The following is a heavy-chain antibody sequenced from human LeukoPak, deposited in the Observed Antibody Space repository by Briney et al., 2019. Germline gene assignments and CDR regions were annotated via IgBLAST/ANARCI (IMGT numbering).Heavy chain of an antibody. V-gene: IGHV4-4*07. J-gene: IGHJ4*02. CDR3: ARARSTTTVTYYFDY. CDR2: IYTSGST. CDR1: GGSISSYY. Sequence: SETLSLTCTVSGGSISSYYWSWIRQPAGKGLEWIGRIYTSGSTNYNPSLKSRVTMSVDTSKNQFSLKLSSVTAADTAVYYCARARSTTTVTYYFDYWGQETLVTVSS. D-gene: IGHD4-17*01.